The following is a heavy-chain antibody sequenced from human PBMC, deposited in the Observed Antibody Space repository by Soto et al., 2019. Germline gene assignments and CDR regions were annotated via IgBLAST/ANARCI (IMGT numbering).Heavy chain of an antibody. CDR3: AREYCSGGSCYKRWFDP. CDR2: INPNSGGT. V-gene: IGHV1-2*02. D-gene: IGHD2-15*01. CDR1: GYTFTGYY. J-gene: IGHJ5*02. Sequence: ASVKVSCKASGYTFTGYYMHWVRQAPGQGLEWMGWINPNSGGTNYAQKSQGRVTMTRDTSISTAYMELSRLRSDDTAVYYCAREYCSGGSCYKRWFDPWGQGTLVTVSS.